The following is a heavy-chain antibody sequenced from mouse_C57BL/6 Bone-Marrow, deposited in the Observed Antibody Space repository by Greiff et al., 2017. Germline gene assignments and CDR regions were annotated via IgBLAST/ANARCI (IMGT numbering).Heavy chain of an antibody. D-gene: IGHD1-1*01. J-gene: IGHJ2*01. CDR2: IYPGGGYT. Sequence: VQLQESGAELVRPGTSVKMSCKASGYTFTNYWIGWAKQRPGHGLEWIGDIYPGGGYTNYNEKFKGKATLTADKSSSTAYMQFSSLTSEDSAIYNCSRGEDYCPFDYWGQGTALTVSA. CDR3: SRGEDYCPFDY. V-gene: IGHV1-63*01. CDR1: GYTFTNYW.